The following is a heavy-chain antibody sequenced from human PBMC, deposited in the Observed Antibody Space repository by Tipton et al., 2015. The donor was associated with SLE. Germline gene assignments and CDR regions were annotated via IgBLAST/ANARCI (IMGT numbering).Heavy chain of an antibody. V-gene: IGHV3-21*04. J-gene: IGHJ4*02. CDR1: GFTFSSYS. D-gene: IGHD3-10*01. Sequence: SLRLSCAASGFTFSSYSMNWVRQAPGKGLEWVSSISSSSSYIYYADSVKGRFTISRDNAKNSLYLQMNSLRAEDTAVYYCAKVQMVQGVINYWGQGTLVTVSS. CDR2: ISSSSSYI. CDR3: AKVQMVQGVINY.